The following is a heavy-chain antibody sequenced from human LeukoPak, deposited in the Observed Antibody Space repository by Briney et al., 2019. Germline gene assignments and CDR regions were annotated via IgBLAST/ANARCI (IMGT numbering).Heavy chain of an antibody. CDR3: ARGGLYYDY. J-gene: IGHJ4*02. V-gene: IGHV3-30-3*01. Sequence: GGSLRLSCADSGFTFSNYAMQWVRQAPGKGLEWVAVISYDGSNKHYADSVKGRFTISRDNSKNTLYLQMDSLRAEDTAVYYCARGGLYYDYWGQGTLVTVSS. CDR1: GFTFSNYA. CDR2: ISYDGSNK.